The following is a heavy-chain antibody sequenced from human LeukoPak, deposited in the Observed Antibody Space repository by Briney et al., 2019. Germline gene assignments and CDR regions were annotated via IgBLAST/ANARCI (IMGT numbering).Heavy chain of an antibody. J-gene: IGHJ4*02. CDR1: GFTFSNYW. CDR3: TRDNRYYY. D-gene: IGHD2-21*01. Sequence: GGSLRLSCAASGFTFSNYWMSWVRQAPGKGLEWVANIKEDGSEKYYEDPVKGRFTISRDNAKNLVYLQMNSLRAEDTAVYYCTRDNRYYYWGQGTVVTVSS. V-gene: IGHV3-7*01. CDR2: IKEDGSEK.